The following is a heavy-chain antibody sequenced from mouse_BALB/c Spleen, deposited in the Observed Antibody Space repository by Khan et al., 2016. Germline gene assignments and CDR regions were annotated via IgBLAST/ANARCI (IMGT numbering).Heavy chain of an antibody. CDR1: GYSITSGYY. CDR2: ISYDGSN. CDR3: ATYVNYEWFAY. V-gene: IGHV3-6*02. J-gene: IGHJ3*01. Sequence: EVQLQESGPGLVKPSQSLSLTCSVTGYSITSGYYWNWLRQFPGNQLEWMGYISYDGSNNYNPSLKNRLSITRNTSKNPFFLNLNSVTTEDSATYYCATYVNYEWFAYWGQGALVTVSA. D-gene: IGHD2-1*01.